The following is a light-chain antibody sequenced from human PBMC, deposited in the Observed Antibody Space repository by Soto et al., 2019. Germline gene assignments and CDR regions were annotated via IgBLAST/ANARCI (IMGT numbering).Light chain of an antibody. J-gene: IGLJ1*01. CDR2: EVT. V-gene: IGLV2-14*01. CDR3: MSYTGSSTSYV. CDR1: SSDVGSYSH. Sequence: QSALTQPASVSGSPGQSITISCSGTSSDVGSYSHVAWYQQFPGKTPKLIIYEVTYRPSGVSHRFSASKSGNTAALTISGLQAVDEADYYCMSYTGSSTSYVFGTGTKVTVL.